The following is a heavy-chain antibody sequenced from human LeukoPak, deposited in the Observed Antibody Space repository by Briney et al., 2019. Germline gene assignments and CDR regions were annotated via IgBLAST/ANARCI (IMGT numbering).Heavy chain of an antibody. D-gene: IGHD3-10*01. CDR2: INGSGDAT. J-gene: IGHJ4*02. CDR3: AKSDCGSDGCKLLNY. CDR1: GFIFSHYT. Sequence: GGSLRLSCAGSGFIFSHYTMTWVRQAPGKRLEWVSSINGSGDATLYADSVMGRFSISRDNAKNTVSLQMNNLRAEDTAIYYCAKSDCGSDGCKLLNYWGQGTLVTASS. V-gene: IGHV3-23*01.